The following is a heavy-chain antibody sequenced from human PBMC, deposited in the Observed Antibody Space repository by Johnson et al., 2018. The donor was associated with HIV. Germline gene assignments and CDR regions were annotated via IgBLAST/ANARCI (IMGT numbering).Heavy chain of an antibody. CDR1: GFTFSSYA. Sequence: QVQLVESGGGVVQPGRSLRLSCAASGFTFSSYAMHWVRQAPGKGLEWVAVISYDGSNKYYADSVKGRFTISRDNSKNSLYLQMNSLRADDTAVYYCARGDEMATILGGDAFDIWGQGTMVTVSS. J-gene: IGHJ3*02. D-gene: IGHD5-24*01. V-gene: IGHV3-30*04. CDR3: ARGDEMATILGGDAFDI. CDR2: ISYDGSNK.